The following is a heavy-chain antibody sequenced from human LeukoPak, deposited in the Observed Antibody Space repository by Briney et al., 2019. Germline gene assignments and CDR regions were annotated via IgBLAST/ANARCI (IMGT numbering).Heavy chain of an antibody. CDR3: ARDRSRYCTGGVCWFDP. J-gene: IGHJ5*02. D-gene: IGHD2-8*02. CDR2: IKQDGSEK. V-gene: IGHV3-7*01. Sequence: PGGSLRLSCAASGFTFSSYWMSWVRPAPGKGLEWVANIKQDGSEKYYVDSVKGRFTISRDNAKNSLYLQMNSLRAEDTAVYYCARDRSRYCTGGVCWFDPWGQGTLVTVSS. CDR1: GFTFSSYW.